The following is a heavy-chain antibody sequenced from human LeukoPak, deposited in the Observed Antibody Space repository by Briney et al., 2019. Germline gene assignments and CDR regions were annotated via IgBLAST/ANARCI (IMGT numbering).Heavy chain of an antibody. J-gene: IGHJ4*02. CDR2: IYYSGST. Sequence: SETLSLTCAVSGGSISSGGYSWSWIRQPPGKGLEWIGYIYYSGSTYYNPSLKSRVTISVDTSKNQFSLKLSSVTAADTAVYYCARYSIASAARFDYWGQGTLVTVSS. D-gene: IGHD6-13*01. CDR1: GGSISSGGYS. V-gene: IGHV4-30-4*07. CDR3: ARYSIASAARFDY.